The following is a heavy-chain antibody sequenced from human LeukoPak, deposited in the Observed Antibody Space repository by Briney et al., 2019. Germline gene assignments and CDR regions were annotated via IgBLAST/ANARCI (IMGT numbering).Heavy chain of an antibody. Sequence: SETLSLTCSVSGASLSGSQYYWVWIRQPPGMPLQWIATICYTGSTLYNPSLSSRVSVSFDTSNKQVCLRFISVAAADSALYYCESHSGSLKTRYSPKNPLDVWGQGTMVTVSS. J-gene: IGHJ3*01. CDR1: GASLSGSQYY. CDR2: ICYTGST. V-gene: IGHV4-39*01. D-gene: IGHD3-9*01. CDR3: ESHSGSLKTRYSPKNPLDV.